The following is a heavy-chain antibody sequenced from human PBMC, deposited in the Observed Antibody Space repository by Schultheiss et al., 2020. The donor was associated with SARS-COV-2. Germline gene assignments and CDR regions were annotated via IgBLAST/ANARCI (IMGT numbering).Heavy chain of an antibody. J-gene: IGHJ5*02. V-gene: IGHV4-61*01. D-gene: IGHD2-15*01. CDR3: ARVVAAMVFWFDP. Sequence: SQTLSLTCTVSGGSISSGSYYWSWIRQPPGKGLEWIGYIYYSGSTNYNPSLKSRVTISVDTSKNQFSLKLSSVTAADTAVYYCARVVAAMVFWFDPWGQGTLVTVSS. CDR1: GGSISSGSYY. CDR2: IYYSGST.